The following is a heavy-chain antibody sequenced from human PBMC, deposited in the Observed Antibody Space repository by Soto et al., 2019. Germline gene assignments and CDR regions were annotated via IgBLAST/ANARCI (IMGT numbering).Heavy chain of an antibody. Sequence: DVQLLESGGGLVQPGGSLTLSCAASRFTFSDFAMSWVRQAPGKGLEWVSSIGGTGSDTYYADSVKGRFTISRDNSRNTLFLQVDNLRDEDTAVYYCAKDAVPYNGKWDWFDSWGQGTLVTVSS. CDR2: IGGTGSDT. CDR3: AKDAVPYNGKWDWFDS. V-gene: IGHV3-23*01. D-gene: IGHD1-26*01. J-gene: IGHJ5*01. CDR1: RFTFSDFA.